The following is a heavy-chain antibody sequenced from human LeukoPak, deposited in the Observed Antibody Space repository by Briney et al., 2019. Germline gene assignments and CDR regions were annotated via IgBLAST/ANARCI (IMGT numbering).Heavy chain of an antibody. Sequence: GGSLRLSCAASGFTFSSYTMGWVRQAPGKGLEWVSSISSSSSYTYYADSVKGRFTISRDNAKNSLYLQMNSLRAEDTAVYYCARGENSKTYFVSGYWGQGTLVTVSS. D-gene: IGHD2/OR15-2a*01. CDR1: GFTFSSYT. J-gene: IGHJ4*02. CDR2: ISSSSSYT. CDR3: ARGENSKTYFVSGY. V-gene: IGHV3-21*01.